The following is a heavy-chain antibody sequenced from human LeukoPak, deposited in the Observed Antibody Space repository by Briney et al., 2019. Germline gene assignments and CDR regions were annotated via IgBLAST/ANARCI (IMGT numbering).Heavy chain of an antibody. D-gene: IGHD1-1*01. J-gene: IGHJ4*02. CDR1: GFTFDDYA. Sequence: GGSLRLSCAASGFTFDDYAMHWVRQAPGKGLEWVSGISWNSGSIGYADSVKGRFTISRDNAKNSLYLQMSSLRAEDTAVYYCATTEYNWNDGKDYWGQGTLVTVSS. CDR3: ATTEYNWNDGKDY. V-gene: IGHV3-9*01. CDR2: ISWNSGSI.